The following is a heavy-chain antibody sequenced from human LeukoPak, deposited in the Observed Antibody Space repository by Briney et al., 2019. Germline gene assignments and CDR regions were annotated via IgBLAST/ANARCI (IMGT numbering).Heavy chain of an antibody. J-gene: IGHJ4*01. CDR1: GFTFSSYG. D-gene: IGHD3-10*01. V-gene: IGHV3-30*18. Sequence: GGSLRLSCVASGFTFSSYGMHWVRQAPGEGLEWVAVISYDGSNKYYAVSVKGRFTISRDNSKNTLYLQMNSLRAEDTAVYYCAKDRSSLLWFGEYLDYWGHGTMVTV. CDR3: AKDRSSLLWFGEYLDY. CDR2: ISYDGSNK.